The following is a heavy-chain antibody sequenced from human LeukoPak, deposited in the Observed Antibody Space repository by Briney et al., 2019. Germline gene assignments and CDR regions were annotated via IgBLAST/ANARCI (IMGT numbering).Heavy chain of an antibody. J-gene: IGHJ3*02. V-gene: IGHV4-39*07. CDR2: IYYSGST. CDR3: ARDYLGGNPDAFDI. Sequence: SETLSLTCTVSGASISSGSYYWGWIRQPPGKELEWIGSIYYSGSTYYNPSLNSRVTISVDTSKNQFSLKLSSVTAADTAVYYCARDYLGGNPDAFDIWGQGTMVTVSS. CDR1: GASISSGSYY. D-gene: IGHD4-23*01.